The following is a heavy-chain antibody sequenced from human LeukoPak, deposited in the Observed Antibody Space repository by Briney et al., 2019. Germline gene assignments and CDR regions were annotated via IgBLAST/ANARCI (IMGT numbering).Heavy chain of an antibody. J-gene: IGHJ4*02. D-gene: IGHD3-3*01. CDR1: GGSFSGYY. CDR3: ARWKRNYDFWGGYGYYFDY. CDR2: INHSGST. Sequence: SETLSLTCAVYGGSFSGYYWSWIRQPPGKGLEWIGEINHSGSTNYNPSLKSRVTISVDTSKNQFSLKLSSVTAADTAVYYCARWKRNYDFWGGYGYYFDYWGQGTLVTVSS. V-gene: IGHV4-34*01.